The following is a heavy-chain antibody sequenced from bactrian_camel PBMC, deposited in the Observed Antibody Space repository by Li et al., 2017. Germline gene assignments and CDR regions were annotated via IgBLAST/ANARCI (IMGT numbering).Heavy chain of an antibody. Sequence: HVQLVESGGGSVEAGGSLELSCTFSGSIPSSYCMAWFRQDPGKEREAVATIYIAFHPEDQRTYYASSVKGRFTISPGNATNTVSLQMNGLRPEDTAMYYCAADRMACLRPSVQLEAYNFWGRGTQVTVS. CDR1: GSIPSSYC. V-gene: IGHV3S1*01. J-gene: IGHJ4*01. CDR3: AADRMACLRPSVQLEAYNF. CDR2: IYIAFHPEDQRT.